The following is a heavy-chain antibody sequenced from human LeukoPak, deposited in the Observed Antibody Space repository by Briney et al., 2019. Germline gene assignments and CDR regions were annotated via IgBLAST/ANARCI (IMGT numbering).Heavy chain of an antibody. CDR2: ISYDGSNK. CDR1: GFTFSSYA. CDR3: AKSVPSGY. V-gene: IGHV3-30-3*01. J-gene: IGHJ4*02. Sequence: GGSLRLSCAASGFTFSSYAMHWVRQAPGTGLEWVAVISYDGSNKYYADSVKGRFTISRDNSKNTLYLQMNSLRAEDTAVYYCAKSVPSGYWGQGTLVTVSS. D-gene: IGHD5/OR15-5a*01.